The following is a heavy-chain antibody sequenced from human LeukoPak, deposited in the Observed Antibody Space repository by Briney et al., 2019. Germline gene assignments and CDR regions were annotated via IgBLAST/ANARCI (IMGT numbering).Heavy chain of an antibody. CDR3: AELGITMIGGV. CDR1: GFTFDDYA. V-gene: IGHV3-9*01. Sequence: GGSLRLSCVASGFTFDDYAMHWVRQAPGKGLEWVSGISWNSGTIGYADSVKGRFTISRDNAKNSLYLQMNSLRAEDTAVYYCAELGITMIGGVWGKGTTVTISS. CDR2: ISWNSGTI. J-gene: IGHJ6*04. D-gene: IGHD3-10*02.